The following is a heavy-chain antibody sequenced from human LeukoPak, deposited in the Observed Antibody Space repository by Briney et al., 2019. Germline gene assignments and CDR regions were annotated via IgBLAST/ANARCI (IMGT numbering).Heavy chain of an antibody. J-gene: IGHJ4*02. Sequence: ASLKVSCKASGGTFSSYAISWGRQAPGQGLEWMGWISAYNGNTNYAQKLQGRVTMTTDTSTSTAYMELRSLRSDDTAVYYCARDWDYDILTGYYTFFPLDYWGQGTLVTVSS. D-gene: IGHD3-9*01. CDR3: ARDWDYDILTGYYTFFPLDY. CDR1: GGTFSSYA. CDR2: ISAYNGNT. V-gene: IGHV1-18*01.